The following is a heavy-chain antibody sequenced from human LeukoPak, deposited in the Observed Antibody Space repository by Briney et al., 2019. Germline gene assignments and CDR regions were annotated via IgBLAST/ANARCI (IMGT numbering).Heavy chain of an antibody. Sequence: PGGSLRLSCAASGFTFSTYGMSWVRQAPGKGLEWVSSIRDSGDSTYYADSVRGRFTISRDGSKNTLFLQMNSLRTDDTAMYYCAKDLDSSGRWDTAYWGQGTLVTVSS. D-gene: IGHD6-19*01. J-gene: IGHJ4*02. CDR1: GFTFSTYG. CDR2: IRDSGDST. CDR3: AKDLDSSGRWDTAY. V-gene: IGHV3-23*01.